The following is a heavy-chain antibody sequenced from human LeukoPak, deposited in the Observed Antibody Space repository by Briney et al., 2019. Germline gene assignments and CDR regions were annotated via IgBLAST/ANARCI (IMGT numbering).Heavy chain of an antibody. CDR1: GFMFSSYW. V-gene: IGHV3-7*01. CDR2: IKEDGSEK. D-gene: IGHD3-10*01. CDR3: AREKTPGSYIPAGNWFDP. Sequence: GGSLRLSCAASGFMFSSYWMSWVRQAPGKGLEWVADIKEDGSEKSYVDSVKGRFTISRDNAKNSLYLQMNSLRAEDTAVYYCAREKTPGSYIPAGNWFDPWGQGTLVTVSS. J-gene: IGHJ5*02.